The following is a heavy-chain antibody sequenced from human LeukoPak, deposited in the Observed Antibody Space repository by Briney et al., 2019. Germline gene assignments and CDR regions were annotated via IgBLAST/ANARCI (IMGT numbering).Heavy chain of an antibody. CDR3: ARTRITIFGVVIAHYYYYYGMDV. CDR2: INPNSGGT. V-gene: IGHV1-2*02. Sequence: ASVKVSCKASGYTFTGYYMHWVRQAPGQGLEWMGWINPNSGGTNYAQKFQGRVTMTRNTSISTAYMELSSLRSEDTAVYYCARTRITIFGVVIAHYYYYYGMDVWGQGTTVTVS. J-gene: IGHJ6*02. D-gene: IGHD3-3*01. CDR1: GYTFTGYY.